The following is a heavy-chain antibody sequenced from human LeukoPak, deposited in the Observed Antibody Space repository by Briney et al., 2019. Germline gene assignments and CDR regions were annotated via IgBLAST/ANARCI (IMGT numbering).Heavy chain of an antibody. V-gene: IGHV4-59*08. CDR1: GGSISSDY. CDR2: IYYSGST. D-gene: IGHD3-9*01. J-gene: IGHJ4*02. CDR3: ATGRSIRYFDY. Sequence: SETLSLTCTVSGGSISSDYWSWIRQPPGKGLEWIGYIYYSGSTNYNPSLKSRVTISVDTSKSQFSLKLSSATAADTAVYYCATGRSIRYFDYWGQGTLLTVSS.